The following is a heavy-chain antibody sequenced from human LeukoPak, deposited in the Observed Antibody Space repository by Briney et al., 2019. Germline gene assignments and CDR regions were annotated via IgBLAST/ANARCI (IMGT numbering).Heavy chain of an antibody. D-gene: IGHD2-15*01. V-gene: IGHV4-39*07. CDR3: ASIGDGSSYYYGMDV. J-gene: IGHJ6*02. Sequence: SETLSLTCTVSGGPIRSSSNYWGWIRQPPGKGLEWIGTIYYSGSTNYNPSLKKRVTILVDTSKNQFSLKLNSVTAADTAVYYCASIGDGSSYYYGMDVWGQGTTVTVSS. CDR2: IYYSGST. CDR1: GGPIRSSSNY.